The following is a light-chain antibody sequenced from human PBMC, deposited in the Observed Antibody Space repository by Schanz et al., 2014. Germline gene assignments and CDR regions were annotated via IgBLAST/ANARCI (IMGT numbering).Light chain of an antibody. Sequence: ETVLTQSPGTLSLSPGERATLSCRASQSVSTYLAWFQQKPGQAPRLLIYDASNRATGIPARFIGRGSGTDFTLTISSLEPEDFAVYYCQQRSNWPPTFGQGTRLEIK. V-gene: IGKV3-11*01. J-gene: IGKJ5*01. CDR3: QQRSNWPPT. CDR1: QSVSTY. CDR2: DAS.